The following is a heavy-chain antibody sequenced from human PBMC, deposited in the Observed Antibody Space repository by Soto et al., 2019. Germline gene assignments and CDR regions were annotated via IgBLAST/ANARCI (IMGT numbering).Heavy chain of an antibody. CDR2: IDPSGGVT. D-gene: IGHD3-3*01. CDR1: GYTFTKFH. CDR3: ARGHYDFWSGYFATIDY. Sequence: ASVKVSCKASGYTFTKFHIHWVRQAPGQGLEWMGMIDPSGGVTRDAQRFQGRITMTSDTSTSSVYMELRGLTSEDTAVYYCARGHYDFWSGYFATIDYWGRGTLVTVSS. J-gene: IGHJ4*02. V-gene: IGHV1-46*01.